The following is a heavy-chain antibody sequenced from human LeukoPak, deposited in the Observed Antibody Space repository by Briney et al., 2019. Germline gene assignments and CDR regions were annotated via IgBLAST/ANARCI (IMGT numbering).Heavy chain of an antibody. V-gene: IGHV1-69*05. Sequence: VASVKVSCKASGYTFTSYYMHWVRQAPGQGLEWMGGIIPIFGTANYAQKFQGRVTITTDESTSTAYMELSRLRSEDTAVYYCARSNWLGGGYYFDYWGQGTLVTVSS. CDR2: IIPIFGTA. D-gene: IGHD3-16*01. J-gene: IGHJ4*02. CDR1: GYTFTSYY. CDR3: ARSNWLGGGYYFDY.